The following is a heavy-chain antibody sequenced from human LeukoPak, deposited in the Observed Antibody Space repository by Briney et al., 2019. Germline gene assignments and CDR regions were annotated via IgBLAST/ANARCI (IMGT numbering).Heavy chain of an antibody. CDR2: INPNSGGT. V-gene: IGHV1-2*02. Sequence: GASVKVSCKASGYTFTGYYMHWERQAPGQGLEWMGWINPNSGGTNYAQKFQGRVTMTRDTSISTAYMELSRLRSDDTAVYYCARSPLATTSFDYWGQGTLVTVSS. J-gene: IGHJ4*02. CDR1: GYTFTGYY. CDR3: ARSPLATTSFDY. D-gene: IGHD5-24*01.